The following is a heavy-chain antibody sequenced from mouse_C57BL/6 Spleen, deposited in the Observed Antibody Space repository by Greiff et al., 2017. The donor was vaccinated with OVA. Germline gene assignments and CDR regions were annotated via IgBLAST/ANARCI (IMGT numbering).Heavy chain of an antibody. CDR2: ISNGGGSS. V-gene: IGHV5-12*01. Sequence: EVMLVESGGGLVQPGGSLKLSCAASGFTFSDYYMYWVRQTPEKRLEWVAYISNGGGSSYYPDTVKGRFTISRDNAKNTRYLQMRRLKSEDTAMDYCSRHYYGSSDYEMDYWGQGTSVTVSS. D-gene: IGHD1-1*01. CDR3: SRHYYGSSDYEMDY. J-gene: IGHJ4*01. CDR1: GFTFSDYY.